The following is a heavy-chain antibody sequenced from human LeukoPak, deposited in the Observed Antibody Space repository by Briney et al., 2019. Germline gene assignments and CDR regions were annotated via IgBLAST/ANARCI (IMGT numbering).Heavy chain of an antibody. D-gene: IGHD1-26*01. CDR3: AKVGELLSYYYYYYYMDV. V-gene: IGHV3-30*18. CDR1: GFTFSSYG. Sequence: GGSLRLSCAASGFTFSSYGMHWVRQAPGKGLEWVAVISYDGSNKYYADSVKGRFTISRDNSKNTLYLQTSSLRAEDTAVYYCAKVGELLSYYYYYYYMDVWGKGTTVTVSS. CDR2: ISYDGSNK. J-gene: IGHJ6*03.